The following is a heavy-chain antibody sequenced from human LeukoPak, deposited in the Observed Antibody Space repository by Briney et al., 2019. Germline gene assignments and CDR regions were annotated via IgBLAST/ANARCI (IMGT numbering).Heavy chain of an antibody. CDR1: GGSISSSSYY. Sequence: SETLSLTCTVSGGSISSSSYYWGWIRQPPGKGLEWIGSIYYSGSTYYNPSLKSRVTISVDTYKNQFSLKLSSVTAADTAVYYCAKVAIDYYGSGSYYTTYYYYYYMDVWGKGTTVTISS. CDR3: AKVAIDYYGSGSYYTTYYYYYYMDV. J-gene: IGHJ6*03. D-gene: IGHD3-10*01. CDR2: IYYSGST. V-gene: IGHV4-39*01.